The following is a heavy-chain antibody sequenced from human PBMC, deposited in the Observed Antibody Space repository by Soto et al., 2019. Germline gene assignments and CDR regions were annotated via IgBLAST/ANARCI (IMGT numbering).Heavy chain of an antibody. CDR1: GGPFSNYA. V-gene: IGHV1-69*01. D-gene: IGHD3-16*01. CDR3: ARALGPSVVMPFYDF. CDR2: IIPILGTA. Sequence: QVQLVQSGAEVKKPGSSVKVSCKASGGPFSNYAISWVRQAPGQGLEWMGGIIPILGTAKYAQNFEGRVTITAAESTNEVYLEVSSLRSEDTAGYYCARALGPSVVMPFYDFWGQGTLVTVSS. J-gene: IGHJ4*02.